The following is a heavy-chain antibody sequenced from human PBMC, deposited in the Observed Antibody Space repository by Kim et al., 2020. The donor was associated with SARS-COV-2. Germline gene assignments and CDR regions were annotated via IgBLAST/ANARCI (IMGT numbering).Heavy chain of an antibody. CDR2: INTNTGNP. J-gene: IGHJ4*02. Sequence: ASVKVSCKASGYTFTSYGMNWVRQAPGQGLEWMGWINTNTGNPTYAQGFTGRFSFTLDTSVSTAYMQISSLKAEDTAVYYCARALELVIPSFDYWGQGTLLTVST. V-gene: IGHV7-4-1*02. CDR1: GYTFTSYG. D-gene: IGHD6-6*01. CDR3: ARALELVIPSFDY.